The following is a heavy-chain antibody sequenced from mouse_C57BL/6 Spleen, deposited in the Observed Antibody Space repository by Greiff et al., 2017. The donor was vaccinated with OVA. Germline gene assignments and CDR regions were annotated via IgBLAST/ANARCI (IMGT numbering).Heavy chain of an antibody. CDR1: GFTFSDYG. CDR3: ARPGDSNWYFDV. V-gene: IGHV5-17*01. D-gene: IGHD2-5*01. Sequence: EVHLVESGGGLVKPGGSLKLSCAASGFTFSDYGMHWVRQAPEKGLEWVAYISSGSSTIYYADTVKGRFTISRDNAKNTLFLQMTSLRSEDTAMYYCARPGDSNWYFDVWGTGTTVTVSS. J-gene: IGHJ1*03. CDR2: ISSGSSTI.